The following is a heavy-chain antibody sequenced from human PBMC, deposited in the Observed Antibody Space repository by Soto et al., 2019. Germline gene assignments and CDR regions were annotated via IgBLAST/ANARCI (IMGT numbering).Heavy chain of an antibody. CDR2: INHSGST. V-gene: IGHV4-34*01. CDR1: GGSFSGYY. J-gene: IGHJ6*02. D-gene: IGHD3-3*01. Sequence: SETLSLTCAVYGGSFSGYYWSWIRQPPGKGLEWIGEINHSGSTNYNPSLKSRVTIPVDTSKNQFSLKLSSVTAADTAVYYCARRPGEYYDFWSGYHYGMDVWGQGTTVTVSS. CDR3: ARRPGEYYDFWSGYHYGMDV.